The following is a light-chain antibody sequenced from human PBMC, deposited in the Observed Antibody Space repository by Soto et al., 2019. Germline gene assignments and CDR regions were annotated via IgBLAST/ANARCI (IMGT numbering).Light chain of an antibody. CDR1: TSDVGRYNY. V-gene: IGLV2-14*01. Sequence: QSVLTQPASVSGSPGQSITISCTGTTSDVGRYNYVSWHQQHPGEAPKLLIFDVSNRPSGVSDRFSGSKSGNTASLTISGLQAEDEADYYCNSYTTGTTWVFGGGTKVTVL. CDR2: DVS. CDR3: NSYTTGTTWV. J-gene: IGLJ3*02.